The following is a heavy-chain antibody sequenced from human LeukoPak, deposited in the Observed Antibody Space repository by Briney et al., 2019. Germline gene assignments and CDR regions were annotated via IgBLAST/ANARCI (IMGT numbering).Heavy chain of an antibody. V-gene: IGHV4-39*07. CDR2: IYYSGST. CDR3: ARGGSGSVYYFDY. CDR1: GGSISSSSYY. Sequence: SETLSLTCTVSGGSISSSSYYWGWIRQPPGKGLEWIGSIYYSGSTYYNPSLKSRVTISVDKSKNQFSLDLSSVTAADTAVYYCARGGSGSVYYFDYWGQGTLVTVSS. D-gene: IGHD3-10*01. J-gene: IGHJ4*02.